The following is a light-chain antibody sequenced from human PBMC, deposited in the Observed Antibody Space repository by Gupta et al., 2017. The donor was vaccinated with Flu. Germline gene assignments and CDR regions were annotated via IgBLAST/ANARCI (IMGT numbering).Light chain of an antibody. J-gene: IGKJ1*01. V-gene: IGKV3-15*01. Sequence: ELELTQPPASLSVSPGERATLSCRASQSVNSNLAWYQQKPGQTPRLLIIGASTRATGIPARFSGSGSGTEFTLAISSLQSEDFAVYYCQQYNNWPRTFGQGTKVEIK. CDR1: QSVNSN. CDR3: QQYNNWPRT. CDR2: GAS.